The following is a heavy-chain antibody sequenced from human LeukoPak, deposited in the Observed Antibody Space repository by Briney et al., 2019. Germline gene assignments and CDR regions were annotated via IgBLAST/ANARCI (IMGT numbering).Heavy chain of an antibody. D-gene: IGHD6-6*01. Sequence: SETLSLTCAVYSGSFSGYYWSWIRQPPGKGLEWIGSIYHSGSTYYNPSLKSRVTILVDTSKNQFPLKLRSVTAADTAVYYCARSGYSSSYYFDYWGQGTLVTVSS. CDR3: ARSGYSSSYYFDY. CDR1: SGSFSGYY. V-gene: IGHV4-34*01. CDR2: IYHSGST. J-gene: IGHJ4*02.